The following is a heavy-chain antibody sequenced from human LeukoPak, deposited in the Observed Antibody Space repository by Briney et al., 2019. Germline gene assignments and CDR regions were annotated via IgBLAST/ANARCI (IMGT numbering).Heavy chain of an antibody. Sequence: PGGSLRLSCAASGLTFSSYAMSWLRQAPGKGLEWLSYISTTGTIYYAESVKGRFSISRDNAKNSLYLQMNSLRPEDTAVYYCAREGITGTTESGVWGQGTLVTVSS. J-gene: IGHJ4*02. CDR1: GLTFSSYA. V-gene: IGHV3-48*01. D-gene: IGHD1-7*01. CDR2: ISTTGTI. CDR3: AREGITGTTESGV.